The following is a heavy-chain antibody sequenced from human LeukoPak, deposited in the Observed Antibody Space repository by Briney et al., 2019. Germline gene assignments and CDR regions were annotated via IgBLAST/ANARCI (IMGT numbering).Heavy chain of an antibody. V-gene: IGHV3-48*03. CDR1: GFTFSSYE. CDR2: ISGSGSTI. D-gene: IGHD1-1*01. J-gene: IGHJ4*02. Sequence: GGSLRLSCAASGFTFSSYEMIWVRQAPGKGLVGVSYISGSGSTIYYADSVKGRFTISRDNAKNSLYLQMNSLRAEDTAVYYCARDSSLERTIDYWGQGTLVTVSS. CDR3: ARDSSLERTIDY.